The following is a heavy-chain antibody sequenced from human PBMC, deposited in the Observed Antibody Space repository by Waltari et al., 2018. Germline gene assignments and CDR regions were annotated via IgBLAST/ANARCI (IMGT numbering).Heavy chain of an antibody. CDR1: GGSISVNHYY. CDR3: ARGLCADVANCYSGTNNFFDP. V-gene: IGHV4-39*01. D-gene: IGHD2-15*01. Sequence: QLQLQESGPGLVKPSETLSLTCVVSGGSISVNHYYWGWIRQLPGKGLEWIASILYSGTTYYNPSLMRRVSISVDTAQNRFSLRLSALTAADTAIYYCARGLCADVANCYSGTNNFFDPWGQGTLVTVSS. J-gene: IGHJ5*02. CDR2: ILYSGTT.